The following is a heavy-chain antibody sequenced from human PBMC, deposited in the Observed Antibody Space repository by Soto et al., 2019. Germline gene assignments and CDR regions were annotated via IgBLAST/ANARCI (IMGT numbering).Heavy chain of an antibody. J-gene: IGHJ4*02. CDR2: IYSRGTT. D-gene: IGHD3-16*01. CDR3: QRGISKYYDNMPHCES. V-gene: IGHV4-31*03. CDR1: GGASSSGGNS. Sequence: ALSLTCTVAGGASSSGGNSWAWINRHPCKGLHWIGYIYSRGTTYYNLSLKSRVSTSADTSKNQFSLNLSSVTTAATAVYFCQRGISKYYDNMPHCESWGQGIMVTGSS.